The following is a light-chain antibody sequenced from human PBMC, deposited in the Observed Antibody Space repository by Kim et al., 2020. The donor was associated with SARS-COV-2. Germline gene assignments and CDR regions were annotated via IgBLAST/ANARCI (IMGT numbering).Light chain of an antibody. V-gene: IGLV3-1*01. J-gene: IGLJ2*01. CDR3: QAWDSSTVV. CDR2: QDS. CDR1: KLGDKY. Sequence: VATGQTASITCYGDKLGDKYACWYQQKPGQSPVVVIHQDSKRPSGIPERFSGSNSGNTATLTISGTQAMDEADYYCQAWDSSTVVFGGGTQLTVL.